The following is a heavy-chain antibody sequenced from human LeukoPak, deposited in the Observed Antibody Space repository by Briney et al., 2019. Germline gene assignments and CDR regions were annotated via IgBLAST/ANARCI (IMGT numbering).Heavy chain of an antibody. CDR1: GGSISSGGYY. CDR2: IYHSGST. Sequence: PSQTLSLTCTVSGGSISSGGYYWSWIRQPPGKGLEWIGYIYHSGSTYYNPSLKSRVTISVDRSKNQFSLKLSSVTAADTAVYYCARGDDTAMDTWGQGTLVTVSS. J-gene: IGHJ4*02. D-gene: IGHD5-18*01. CDR3: ARGDDTAMDT. V-gene: IGHV4-30-2*01.